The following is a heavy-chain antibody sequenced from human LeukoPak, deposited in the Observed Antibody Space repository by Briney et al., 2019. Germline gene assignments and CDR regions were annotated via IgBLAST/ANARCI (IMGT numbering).Heavy chain of an antibody. CDR1: GDSTSNFY. J-gene: IGHJ5*01. D-gene: IGHD2-8*01. Sequence: SETLSLTCTVSGDSTSNFYWNWIRQSPGKGLEWIGNIHYSGSSVYNPSLKSRGTISIDPSRRQSFLNLNSVTAADTAVYFCALAPNSNWFDFWGPGILVTVSS. CDR3: ALAPNSNWFDF. V-gene: IGHV4-59*03. CDR2: IHYSGSS.